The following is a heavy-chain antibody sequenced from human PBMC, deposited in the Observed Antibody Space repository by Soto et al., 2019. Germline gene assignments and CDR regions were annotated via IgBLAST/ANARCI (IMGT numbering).Heavy chain of an antibody. CDR3: ARESEDLTSNFDY. J-gene: IGHJ4*02. Sequence: EVQLVESGGGLVKPGGSLRLSCAASGFTFTRYSMNWVRQAPGKGLEWVSSISSTTNCIYYADSMKGRFTVSRDNAKNSVYLEMNSLSAEDTAVYYCARESEDLTSNFDYWGQGTLVTVSS. CDR2: ISSTTNCI. CDR1: GFTFTRYS. V-gene: IGHV3-21*01.